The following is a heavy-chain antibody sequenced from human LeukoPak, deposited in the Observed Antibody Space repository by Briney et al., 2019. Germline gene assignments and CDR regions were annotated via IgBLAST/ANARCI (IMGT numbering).Heavy chain of an antibody. J-gene: IGHJ4*02. CDR2: INHSGST. Sequence: PSETLSLTCAVYGGPFSGYYWSWIRQPPGKGLEWIGEINHSGSTNYNPSLKSRVTISVDTSKNQFSLKLSSVTAADTAVYYCARVSLRYFDWLLYPDFDYWGQGTLVTVSS. D-gene: IGHD3-9*01. V-gene: IGHV4-34*01. CDR1: GGPFSGYY. CDR3: ARVSLRYFDWLLYPDFDY.